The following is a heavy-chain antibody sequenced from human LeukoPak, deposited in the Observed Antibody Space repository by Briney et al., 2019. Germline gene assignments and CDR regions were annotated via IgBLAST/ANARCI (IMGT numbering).Heavy chain of an antibody. Sequence: SQTLSLTCAISGDSVPSNGASWNWTRQSPSRGLEWLGRTYYRSQQWHSDYAPSVKGRITLNPDTSKNQFSLQLNSMTPEDTAVYYCGRETDFGVVTNWGQGTLVTVSS. J-gene: IGHJ4*02. CDR3: GRETDFGVVTN. V-gene: IGHV6-1*01. CDR2: TYYRSQQWHS. D-gene: IGHD3-3*01. CDR1: GDSVPSNGAS.